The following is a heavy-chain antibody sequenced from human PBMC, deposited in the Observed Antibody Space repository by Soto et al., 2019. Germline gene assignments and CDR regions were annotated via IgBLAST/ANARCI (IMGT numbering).Heavy chain of an antibody. CDR2: IIPIFGTA. J-gene: IGHJ4*01. V-gene: IGHV1-69*13. CDR1: GGTFSSYA. CDR3: ARDVSVEALSYVHDY. D-gene: IGHD3-10*02. Sequence: GASVKVSCKASGGTFSSYAISWVRQAPGQGLEWMGGIIPIFGTANYAQKFQGRVTITADESTSTAYMELSSLRSEDTAVYYCARDVSVEALSYVHDYWARRNLVPGSA.